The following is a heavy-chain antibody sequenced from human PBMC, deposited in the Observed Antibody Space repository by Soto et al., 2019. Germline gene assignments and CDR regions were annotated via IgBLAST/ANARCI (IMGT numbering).Heavy chain of an antibody. CDR1: GGSISSGGYS. CDR2: IYHSGST. J-gene: IGHJ4*02. CDR3: ARGYGRNFDY. Sequence: SETLSLTCAVSGGSISSGGYSWSWIRQPPGKGMEWIGYIYHSGSTYYNPSLKSRVTISVDTSKNQFSLKLSSVTAADTAVYYCARGYGRNFDYWGQGTLVTVSS. V-gene: IGHV4-30-2*01. D-gene: IGHD5-18*01.